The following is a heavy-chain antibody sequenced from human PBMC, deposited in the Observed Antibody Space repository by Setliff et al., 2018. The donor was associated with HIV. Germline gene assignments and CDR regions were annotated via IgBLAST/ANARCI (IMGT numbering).Heavy chain of an antibody. D-gene: IGHD3-10*01. CDR1: GSSFTGNY. CDR2: IYYRGST. J-gene: IGHJ5*02. Sequence: PSETLSLTCIVSGSSFTGNYWTWIRQPPGKGLEWIVYIYYRGSTNSHPSLRGRVTISVDTSRNKFSLKLNSVTVADTAMYYCAIITGRPYFYGSKSYIGWFDPWGQGTLVTVSS. CDR3: AIITGRPYFYGSKSYIGWFDP. V-gene: IGHV4-59*01.